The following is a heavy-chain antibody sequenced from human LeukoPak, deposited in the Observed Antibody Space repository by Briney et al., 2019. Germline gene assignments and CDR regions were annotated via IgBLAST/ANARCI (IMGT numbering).Heavy chain of an antibody. V-gene: IGHV3-49*04. D-gene: IGHD6-13*01. Sequence: QGRSLRLSCTASGLTFVDYAMSWVGQAPGKGLEWVGFIRSKAYGGTTEYAASVKGRLTISRDDSKSIAYLQMNSLKTEDTAVYYCTRLGIAAAGTYYFDYCGQGTLVTVSS. CDR3: TRLGIAAAGTYYFDY. J-gene: IGHJ4*02. CDR1: GLTFVDYA. CDR2: IRSKAYGGTT.